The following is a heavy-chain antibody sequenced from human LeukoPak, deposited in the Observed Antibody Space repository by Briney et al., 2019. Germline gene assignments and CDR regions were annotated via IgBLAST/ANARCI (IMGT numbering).Heavy chain of an antibody. V-gene: IGHV1-2*06. CDR2: INPNSGVT. D-gene: IGHD7-27*01. CDR1: GYAVSDYF. Sequence: GASVKVSCKASGYAVSDYFIHWVRQAPAQGLEWMGRINPNSGVTEYAQNFQGRVTMTRDTSISVTYMELNRLISDDTAVYYCARDLSSTANWELDYWGQGTLVTVSS. J-gene: IGHJ4*02. CDR3: ARDLSSTANWELDY.